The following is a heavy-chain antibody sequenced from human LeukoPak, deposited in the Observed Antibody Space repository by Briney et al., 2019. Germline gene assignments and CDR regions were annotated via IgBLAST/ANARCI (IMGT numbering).Heavy chain of an antibody. D-gene: IGHD6-13*01. CDR2: INPKSGGT. CDR3: ARDGVYSRNFDAFDI. CDR1: GYSFTDYY. J-gene: IGHJ3*02. V-gene: IGHV1-2*02. Sequence: ASVKVSCTASGYSFTDYYMHWARQAPGQGLEWMGWINPKSGGTDYAQKFQGRVTMTRDTSISTAYMELSSLRSDDTAVYYCARDGVYSRNFDAFDIWGRGTLVTVTA.